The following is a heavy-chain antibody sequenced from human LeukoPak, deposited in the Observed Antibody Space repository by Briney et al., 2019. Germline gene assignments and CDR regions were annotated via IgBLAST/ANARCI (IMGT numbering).Heavy chain of an antibody. Sequence: ASVKVSCKASGYTFTSYYMHWVRQAPRQGLEWMGIINPSGGSTSYTQKFQGRVTMTRDTSTSTVYMELSSLRSEDTAVYYCAREGIGKNRLVDYWGQGTLVTVSS. J-gene: IGHJ4*02. V-gene: IGHV1-46*01. D-gene: IGHD3-16*01. CDR3: AREGIGKNRLVDY. CDR1: GYTFTSYY. CDR2: INPSGGST.